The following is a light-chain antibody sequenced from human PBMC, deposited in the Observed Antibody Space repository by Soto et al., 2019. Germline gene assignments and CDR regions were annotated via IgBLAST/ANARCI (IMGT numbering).Light chain of an antibody. CDR1: QSIGNS. Sequence: TVLTQSPATLSLSPGERATLSCKASQSIGNSLGWFQQKPGQAPRLLIDDAFNRATGIPARFTGSGSGSDFTPPISSLEPEDFGVYYCRQRYNWPLTFGGGTKVEIK. V-gene: IGKV3-11*01. CDR2: DAF. CDR3: RQRYNWPLT. J-gene: IGKJ4*01.